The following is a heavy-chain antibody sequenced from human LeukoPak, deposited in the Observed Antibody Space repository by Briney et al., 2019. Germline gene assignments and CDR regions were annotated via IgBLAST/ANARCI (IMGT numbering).Heavy chain of an antibody. CDR1: GFTLSRYA. CDR2: ISYDGSIK. CDR3: AREEDRSSSSGLVFDY. J-gene: IGHJ4*02. Sequence: PGRSLRLSCAASGFTLSRYAMHWVRQAPGKGPEWVAVISYDGSIKYYADSVKGRFTISRDNSKNTLYLQMNSLRAEDTAVYYCAREEDRSSSSGLVFDYWGQGTLVTVSS. D-gene: IGHD6-6*01. V-gene: IGHV3-30*04.